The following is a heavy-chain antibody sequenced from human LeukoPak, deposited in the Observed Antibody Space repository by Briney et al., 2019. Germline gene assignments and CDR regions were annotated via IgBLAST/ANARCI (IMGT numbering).Heavy chain of an antibody. J-gene: IGHJ6*02. CDR3: ARDGQRNYYYGMDV. V-gene: IGHV3-11*01. CDR1: GFSFSDYY. Sequence: GGSLRLSCAASGFSFSDYYMIWIRQAPGKGLEWLSYITDTGITKFYADSVKGRFTISRDNVKNSLFLQMNSLRADDTAVYCCARDGQRNYYYGMDVWGQGTTVTVSS. CDR2: ITDTGITK.